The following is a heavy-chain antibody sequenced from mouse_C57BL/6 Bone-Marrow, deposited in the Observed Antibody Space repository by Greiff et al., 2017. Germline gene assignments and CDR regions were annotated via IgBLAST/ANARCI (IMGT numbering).Heavy chain of an antibody. CDR1: GFTFSSYA. Sequence: EVKLVASGGGLVKPGGSLKLSCAASGFTFSSYAMSWVRQTPEKRLEWVATISDGGSYTYYPDTVKGRFTIARDNAKNNLYLQMSQLKSEDTAMYYCARGNGYYVAWFAYWGQGTLVTVSA. V-gene: IGHV5-4*03. CDR2: ISDGGSYT. CDR3: ARGNGYYVAWFAY. D-gene: IGHD2-3*01. J-gene: IGHJ3*01.